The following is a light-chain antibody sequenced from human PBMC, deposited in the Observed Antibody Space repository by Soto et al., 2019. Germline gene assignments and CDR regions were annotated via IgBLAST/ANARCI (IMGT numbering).Light chain of an antibody. Sequence: QSVLTQPASVSGSPGQSITISCTGTSSDVGGYAYVSWYQQYPGKAPKLVISEVTNRPSGISHRFSGSRSGNTASLTISGLQADDEADYYCCSYAVANTLVFGGGTKLTVL. J-gene: IGLJ3*02. CDR2: EVT. V-gene: IGLV2-14*01. CDR1: SSDVGGYAY. CDR3: CSYAVANTLV.